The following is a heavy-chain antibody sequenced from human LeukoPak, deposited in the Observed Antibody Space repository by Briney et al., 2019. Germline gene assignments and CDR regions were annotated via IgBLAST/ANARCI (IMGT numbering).Heavy chain of an antibody. Sequence: HPGGSLRLSCAASGYTFSSHGLTWVRQAPGKGLEWVSTINGAGTNTYYAETVRGRFTISSANNNNTSYLQIHILTAEATAYYYCAKVSVCYGCYLDYWGQGTLVTVS. D-gene: IGHD3-16*01. CDR1: GYTFSSHG. CDR2: INGAGTNT. CDR3: AKVSVCYGCYLDY. V-gene: IGHV3-23*01. J-gene: IGHJ4*02.